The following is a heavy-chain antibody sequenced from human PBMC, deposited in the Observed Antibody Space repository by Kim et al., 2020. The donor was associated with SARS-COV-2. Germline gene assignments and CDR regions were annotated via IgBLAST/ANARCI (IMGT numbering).Heavy chain of an antibody. J-gene: IGHJ4*02. CDR3: ARWKLLTYYFDY. V-gene: IGHV3-30*01. D-gene: IGHD1-26*01. Sequence: SYADSVKGRFTISRDNSKNTLYLQMNSLRAEDTAVYYCARWKLLTYYFDYWGQGTLVTVSS.